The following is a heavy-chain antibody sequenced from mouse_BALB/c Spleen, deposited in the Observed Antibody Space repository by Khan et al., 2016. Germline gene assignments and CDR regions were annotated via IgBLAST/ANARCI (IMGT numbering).Heavy chain of an antibody. V-gene: IGHV3-1*02. J-gene: IGHJ3*01. CDR3: ARGDYDDWFAY. Sequence: EVQLQESGPDLVKPSQSLSLTCTVTGYSITSAYSWHWIRQFPGNKLEWMGYIHYSGRTNSNPSLKSRISITRDTSKNQFFLQLNSVTTEDTATYYCARGDYDDWFAYWGQGTLVTVSA. CDR1: GYSITSAYS. CDR2: IHYSGRT. D-gene: IGHD2-4*01.